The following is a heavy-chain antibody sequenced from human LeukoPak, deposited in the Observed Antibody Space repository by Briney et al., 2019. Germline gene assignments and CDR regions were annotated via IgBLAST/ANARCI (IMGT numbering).Heavy chain of an antibody. D-gene: IGHD3-10*01. Sequence: GGALRLSCAASGFTFSSYWMHWVRQAPGKGLVWVSRTNSEGETTSYADSVKGRFTISRDNAKNTLYLQMNSLRVEDTAVYYCVRDYYAHLPGFDYWGQGTLVTVSS. CDR2: TNSEGETT. CDR1: GFTFSSYW. CDR3: VRDYYAHLPGFDY. J-gene: IGHJ4*02. V-gene: IGHV3-74*01.